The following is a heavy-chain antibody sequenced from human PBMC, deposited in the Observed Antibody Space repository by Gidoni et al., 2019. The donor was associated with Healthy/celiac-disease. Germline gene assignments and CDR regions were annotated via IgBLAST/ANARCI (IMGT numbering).Heavy chain of an antibody. D-gene: IGHD2-2*01. J-gene: IGHJ6*02. V-gene: IGHV3-33*01. Sequence: QVQLVESGGGVVQPGRSLRLSCAASGFTFSSYGMHWVRQAPGKGLEGVAVIWYDGSNKYYADSVKGRFTISRDNSKNTLYLQMNSLRAEDTAVYYCARDNIVVVPIYYYGMDVWGQGTTVTVSS. CDR3: ARDNIVVVPIYYYGMDV. CDR2: IWYDGSNK. CDR1: GFTFSSYG.